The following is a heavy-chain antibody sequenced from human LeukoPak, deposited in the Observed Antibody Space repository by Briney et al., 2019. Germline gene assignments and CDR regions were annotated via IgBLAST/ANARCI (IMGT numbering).Heavy chain of an antibody. CDR3: ARDQDGYNYDY. V-gene: IGHV1-2*02. J-gene: IGHJ4*02. Sequence: ASVKVSCKASGYTFTGGYVHWGPQAPGQGLEWMGWINPNSGGTNYAQKFQGRVTMTRDTSINTAYMELSRLTSDDTAVYYSARDQDGYNYDYWGQGTLVTVSS. CDR2: INPNSGGT. D-gene: IGHD5-24*01. CDR1: GYTFTGGY.